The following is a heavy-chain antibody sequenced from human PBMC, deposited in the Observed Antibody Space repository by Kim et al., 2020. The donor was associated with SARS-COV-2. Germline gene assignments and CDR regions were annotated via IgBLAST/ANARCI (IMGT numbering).Heavy chain of an antibody. CDR3: AKDVGSGSLDHYYGMDV. CDR1: GFTFDDYA. V-gene: IGHV3-9*01. D-gene: IGHD3-10*01. J-gene: IGHJ6*02. Sequence: GGSLRLSCAASGFTFDDYAMHWVRQAPGKGLEWVSGISWNSGSIGYADSVKGRFTISRDNAKNSLYLQMNSLRAEDTALYYCAKDVGSGSLDHYYGMDVWGQGTTVTVSS. CDR2: ISWNSGSI.